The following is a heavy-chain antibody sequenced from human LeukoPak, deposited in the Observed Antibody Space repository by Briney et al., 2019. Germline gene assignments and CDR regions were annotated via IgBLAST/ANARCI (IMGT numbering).Heavy chain of an antibody. D-gene: IGHD5-18*01. CDR3: AKDTGLQLWLLFLDY. CDR1: GFTFSSCG. J-gene: IGHJ4*02. Sequence: PGGSLRLSCAASGFTFSSCGMHWVRQAPGKGLEWVAVISYDGSNKYYADSVKGRFTISRDNSKNTLYLQMNSLRGEDTAVYYCAKDTGLQLWLLFLDYWGQGTLVTVSS. CDR2: ISYDGSNK. V-gene: IGHV3-30*18.